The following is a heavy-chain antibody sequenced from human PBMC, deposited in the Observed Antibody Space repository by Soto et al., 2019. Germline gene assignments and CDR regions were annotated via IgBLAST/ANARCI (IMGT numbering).Heavy chain of an antibody. J-gene: IGHJ4*02. CDR2: IYHSGST. Sequence: SDTLSLTCAVYGGSFSGYYWSWIRQPPGKGLEWIGDIYHSGSTYYNPSLKSRVTISVDRSKNQFSLKLTSVTAADTAVYYCARDKITGLFDYWGQGTLVTVSS. V-gene: IGHV4-34*01. CDR3: ARDKITGLFDY. D-gene: IGHD2-8*02. CDR1: GGSFSGYY.